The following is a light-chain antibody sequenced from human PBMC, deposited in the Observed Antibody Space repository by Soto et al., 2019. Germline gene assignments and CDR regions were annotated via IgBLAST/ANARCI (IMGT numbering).Light chain of an antibody. J-gene: IGLJ3*02. Sequence: QSALTQPLSASGSPGQSVTISCTGTSSDVGNYNYASWYQQHPGKAPKLMIYEVSKRPSGVPDRFSGSKSGNTASLTVSGLQAEDEADYYCSSYAGSKTLFGGGTKLTVL. CDR3: SSYAGSKTL. CDR2: EVS. CDR1: SSDVGNYNY. V-gene: IGLV2-8*01.